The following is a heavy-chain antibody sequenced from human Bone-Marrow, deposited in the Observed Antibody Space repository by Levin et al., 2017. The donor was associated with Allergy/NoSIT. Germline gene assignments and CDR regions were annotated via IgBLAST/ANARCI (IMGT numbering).Heavy chain of an antibody. Sequence: AGGSLRLSCVTSGLTFSDYWMTWVRQAPGKGLEWVANIGKDDSETNYVDSVKGRFIISRDNDRNLVYLHMNSLSADDTGVYYCAAYNNQWEGGDYWGQGTLVTVSS. CDR1: GLTFSDYW. J-gene: IGHJ4*02. CDR3: AAYNNQWEGGDY. CDR2: IGKDDSET. D-gene: IGHD1-14*01. V-gene: IGHV3-7*03.